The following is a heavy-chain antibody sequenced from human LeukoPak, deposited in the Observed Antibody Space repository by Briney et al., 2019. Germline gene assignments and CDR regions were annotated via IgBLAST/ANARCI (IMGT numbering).Heavy chain of an antibody. V-gene: IGHV3-48*01. D-gene: IGHD2-21*02. CDR2: ISGSGDAI. CDR3: ARDLDLVTAGTGFDY. CDR1: GFTFNNHN. J-gene: IGHJ4*02. Sequence: GESLRLSCVASGFTFNNHNMDWVRQAPGKGLEWVSYISGSGDAIFYADSVQGRFTISRDNAKNTLYLQMNSLRAEDTAVYYCARDLDLVTAGTGFDYWGQGTLVTVSS.